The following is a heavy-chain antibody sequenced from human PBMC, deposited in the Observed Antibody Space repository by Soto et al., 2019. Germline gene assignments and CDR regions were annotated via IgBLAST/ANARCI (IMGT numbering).Heavy chain of an antibody. CDR2: ISSSGSTI. V-gene: IGHV3-11*01. D-gene: IGHD2-15*01. J-gene: IGHJ1*01. Sequence: GESLKISCAASGFTFSDYYMSWIRQAPGKGLEWVSYISSSGSTIYYADSVKGRFTISRDNAKNSLYLQMNSLRAEDTAVYYCARDTWPGGMGEYFQHWGQGTLVTVSS. CDR1: GFTFSDYY. CDR3: ARDTWPGGMGEYFQH.